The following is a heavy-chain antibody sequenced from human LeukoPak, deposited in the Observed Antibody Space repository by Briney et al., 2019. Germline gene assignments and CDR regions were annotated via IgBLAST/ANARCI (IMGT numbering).Heavy chain of an antibody. CDR3: AKGMFTSPVSAFDY. Sequence: GGSLRLSCAASGFTFSSYAMSWVRQTPGKGLDWVSVISGSGGSTYYADSVKGRFTISRDNSKNTLYLQMNSLRAEDTAVYYCAKGMFTSPVSAFDYWGQGTLVTVSS. D-gene: IGHD2/OR15-2a*01. V-gene: IGHV3-23*01. CDR2: ISGSGGST. J-gene: IGHJ4*02. CDR1: GFTFSSYA.